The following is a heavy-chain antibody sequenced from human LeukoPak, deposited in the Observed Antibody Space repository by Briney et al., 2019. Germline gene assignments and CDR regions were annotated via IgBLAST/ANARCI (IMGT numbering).Heavy chain of an antibody. J-gene: IGHJ4*02. CDR2: ISGGEGVT. Sequence: GGSLRLSCAASGFIFRNYALSWVRQAPGKGLEWVSAISGGEGVTYYADSVKGRFTISRDNSKNTVYLQMSGLRAEDTAVYYCAKVNWTHTSSDYWGQGTLVTVSS. V-gene: IGHV3-23*01. D-gene: IGHD1-20*01. CDR3: AKVNWTHTSSDY. CDR1: GFIFRNYA.